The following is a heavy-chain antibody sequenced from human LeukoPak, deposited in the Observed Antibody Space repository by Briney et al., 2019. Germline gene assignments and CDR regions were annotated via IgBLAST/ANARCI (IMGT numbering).Heavy chain of an antibody. CDR1: EFTVSSYS. J-gene: IGHJ4*02. CDR3: AREIPSGSYAPDY. D-gene: IGHD1-26*01. Sequence: GGSLRLSCAASEFTVSSYSMNWVRQAPGKGLEWVSYISRSSNSMYYADSVKGRFTISRDNAKNSLYLQMSSLRPEDTAMYYCAREIPSGSYAPDYWGQGTLVTVSS. V-gene: IGHV3-21*01. CDR2: ISRSSNSM.